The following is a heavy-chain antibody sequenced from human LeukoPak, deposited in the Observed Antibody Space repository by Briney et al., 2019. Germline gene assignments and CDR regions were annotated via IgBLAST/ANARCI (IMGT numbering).Heavy chain of an antibody. CDR1: GFTFSRYW. Sequence: GGSLRLSCAASGFTFSRYWMNWVRQAPGKGLEWLANIKEDGSEKYYVDSAKGRFTISRDNAKNSLYLQMNSLRAEDTAVYYCARVLLGRNYGDCFDYWGQGTLVTVSS. CDR2: IKEDGSEK. CDR3: ARVLLGRNYGDCFDY. V-gene: IGHV3-7*01. D-gene: IGHD4-17*01. J-gene: IGHJ4*02.